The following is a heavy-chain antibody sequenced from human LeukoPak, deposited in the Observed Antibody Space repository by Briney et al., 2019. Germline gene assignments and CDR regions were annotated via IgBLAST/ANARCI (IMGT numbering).Heavy chain of an antibody. Sequence: PGGSLRLSCAVSGFTLSSYGMHWVRQAPGKGLEWVSYISSSSTTKLYADSVKGRFTISRDNSKNSLYLQMNSLSAEDTAVYYCARGGSTGYNYNAFDIWGQGTMVTVSS. CDR2: ISSSSTTK. V-gene: IGHV3-48*04. J-gene: IGHJ3*02. CDR3: ARGGSTGYNYNAFDI. CDR1: GFTLSSYG. D-gene: IGHD3-22*01.